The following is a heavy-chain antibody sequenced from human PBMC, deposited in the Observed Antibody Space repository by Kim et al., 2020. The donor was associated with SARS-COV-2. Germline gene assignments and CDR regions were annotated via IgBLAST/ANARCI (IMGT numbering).Heavy chain of an antibody. Sequence: GGSLRLSCAASGFTFSSYAMSWVRQAPGKGLEWVSVIYSGGSSTYYADSVKGRFTISRDNSKNTLYLQMNSLRAEDTAVYYCAGTSRNSRAFDYWGQGTLVTVSS. CDR1: GFTFSSYA. CDR3: AGTSRNSRAFDY. J-gene: IGHJ4*02. V-gene: IGHV3-23*03. D-gene: IGHD1-7*01. CDR2: IYSGGSST.